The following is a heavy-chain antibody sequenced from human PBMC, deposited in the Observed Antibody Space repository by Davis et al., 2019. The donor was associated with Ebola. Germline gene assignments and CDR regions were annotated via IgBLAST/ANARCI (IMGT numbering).Heavy chain of an antibody. CDR3: ARGSSFDY. CDR1: GGTYSTYG. J-gene: IGHJ4*02. D-gene: IGHD6-19*01. Sequence: ASVKVSCKASGGTYSTYGITWVRQAPGQGLQWMGIINPNGGGATYSQHFQGRVTMTRDTSTTTVYMELTSLRSDDTAIYYCARGSSFDYWGQGVLVTVSS. V-gene: IGHV1-46*01. CDR2: INPNGGGA.